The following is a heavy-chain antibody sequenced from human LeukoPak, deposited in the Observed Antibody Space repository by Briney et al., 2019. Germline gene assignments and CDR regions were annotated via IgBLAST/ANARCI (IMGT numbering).Heavy chain of an antibody. D-gene: IGHD2-21*02. CDR1: GGSISSSSYD. J-gene: IGHJ4*02. Sequence: PSETLSLNCTVSGGSISSSSYDWGWIRQPPGKGLEWIASIYYSGSTYYNPSLKNRVAISVDTSKNQSSLKLSSVTAADTAVYYCARQGTCGGNCYSGILGPDYWGQGTLVTVSS. V-gene: IGHV4-39*01. CDR3: ARQGTCGGNCYSGILGPDY. CDR2: IYYSGST.